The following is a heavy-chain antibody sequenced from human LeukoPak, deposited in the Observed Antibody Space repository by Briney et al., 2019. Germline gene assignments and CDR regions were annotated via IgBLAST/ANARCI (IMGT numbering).Heavy chain of an antibody. Sequence: SGGSLRLSCAASGFTFTDYYMTWIRQAPGKGLEWLSYISTFSTYTNYADSVKGRFTISRDNANQSLFLQMDSQRADDTAVYYCARIKGYSSSPFDIWGQGTLVTVSS. CDR3: ARIKGYSSSPFDI. CDR2: ISTFSTYT. D-gene: IGHD6-19*01. CDR1: GFTFTDYY. V-gene: IGHV3-11*06. J-gene: IGHJ4*02.